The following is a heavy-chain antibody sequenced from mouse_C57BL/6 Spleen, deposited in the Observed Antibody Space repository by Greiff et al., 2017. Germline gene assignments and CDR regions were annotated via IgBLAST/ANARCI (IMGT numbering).Heavy chain of an antibody. CDR3: ARKHYSNTWLAY. V-gene: IGHV1-55*01. D-gene: IGHD2-5*01. Sequence: VRLQESGAELVKPGASVKMSCKASGYTFTSYWITWVKQRPGQGLEWIGDITPGSGSNIYNEKVMSKATLTLDTSSSTAYMPLSSLTSEDSAVYYYARKHYSNTWLAYWGQGTLVTVSA. J-gene: IGHJ3*01. CDR2: ITPGSGSN. CDR1: GYTFTSYW.